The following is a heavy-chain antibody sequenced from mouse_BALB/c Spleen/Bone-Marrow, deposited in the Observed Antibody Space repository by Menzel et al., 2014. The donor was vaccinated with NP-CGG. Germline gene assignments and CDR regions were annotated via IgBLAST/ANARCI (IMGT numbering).Heavy chain of an antibody. CDR3: ARDGYYYGRRLMDY. D-gene: IGHD1-1*01. CDR2: IRNKPNGYTT. J-gene: IGHJ4*01. V-gene: IGHV7-3*02. CDR1: GFTFTDYY. Sequence: EVKLEESGGGLVQPGGSLRPSCATSGFTFTDYYMTWVRQPPGKALEWLGFIRNKPNGYTTEYSASVKGRFTISRDNSQSILYLQMTTLRAEDSATYYCARDGYYYGRRLMDYWGQATSVTVSS.